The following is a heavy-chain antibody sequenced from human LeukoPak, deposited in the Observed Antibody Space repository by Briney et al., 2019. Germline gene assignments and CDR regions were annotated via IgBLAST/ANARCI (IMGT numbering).Heavy chain of an antibody. CDR2: FGLYGGTT. CDR1: GLIFSSYA. CDR3: VKDSSTTSWYFAFDV. J-gene: IGHJ3*01. Sequence: PGGSLRLSCAASGLIFSSYAMTWVRQAPGKGLEWVSSFGLYGGTTHYADSVNGRFTISRDNSKNTLYLQMTSLRADDTAVYYCVKDSSTTSWYFAFDVWGQGTMVAVSS. V-gene: IGHV3-23*01. D-gene: IGHD2-2*01.